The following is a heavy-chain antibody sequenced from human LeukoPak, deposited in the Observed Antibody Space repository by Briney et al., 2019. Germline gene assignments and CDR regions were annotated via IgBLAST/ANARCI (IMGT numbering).Heavy chain of an antibody. Sequence: SETLSLTCTVSGGSISSGDYYWSWIRQPPGKGLEWIGYIYYSGSTYYNPSLKSRVTISVDTSKNQFSLKLSSVTAADTAVYYCARRGDGYPDAYYGMDVWSQGTTVTVSS. CDR2: IYYSGST. CDR3: ARRGDGYPDAYYGMDV. V-gene: IGHV4-30-4*02. D-gene: IGHD5-24*01. J-gene: IGHJ6*02. CDR1: GGSISSGDYY.